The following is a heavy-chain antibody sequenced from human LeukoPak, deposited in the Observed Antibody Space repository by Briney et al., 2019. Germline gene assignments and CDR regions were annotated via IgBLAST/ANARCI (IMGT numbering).Heavy chain of an antibody. V-gene: IGHV3-30-3*01. CDR1: GFTFSSYA. CDR3: AREAYPYSSSWYWAYFQH. CDR2: ISYDGSNK. J-gene: IGHJ1*01. Sequence: GGSLRLSCAASGFTFSSYAMHWVRQTPGKGLEWVAVISYDGSNKYYADSVKGRFTISRDNSKNTLYLQMNSLRAEDTAVYYCAREAYPYSSSWYWAYFQHWGQGTLVTVSS. D-gene: IGHD6-13*01.